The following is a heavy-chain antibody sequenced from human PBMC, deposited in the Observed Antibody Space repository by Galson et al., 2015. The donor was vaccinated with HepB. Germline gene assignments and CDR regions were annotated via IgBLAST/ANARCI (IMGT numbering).Heavy chain of an antibody. Sequence: ETLSLTCTVSGGSISSYYWSWIRQPPGKGLEWIGYIYYSGSTNYNPSLKSRVTISVDTSKNQFSLKLSSVTAADTAVYYCAREILYYDFWSGYSGAGYFDLWGRGTLVTVSS. CDR1: GGSISSYY. CDR3: AREILYYDFWSGYSGAGYFDL. CDR2: IYYSGST. J-gene: IGHJ2*01. V-gene: IGHV4-59*01. D-gene: IGHD3-3*01.